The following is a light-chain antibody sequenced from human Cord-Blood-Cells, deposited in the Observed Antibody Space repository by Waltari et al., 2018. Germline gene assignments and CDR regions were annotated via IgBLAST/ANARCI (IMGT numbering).Light chain of an antibody. J-gene: IGLJ3*02. Sequence: QSALTQPASVSGSPGQSITISRTGTSSDVGSYNLVSWYQQHPGKAPKLRIYEGSKRPSGVSNRFSGSKSGNTASLTISGLQAEDEADYYCCSYAGSSTWVFGGGTKLTVL. V-gene: IGLV2-23*01. CDR1: SSDVGSYNL. CDR2: EGS. CDR3: CSYAGSSTWV.